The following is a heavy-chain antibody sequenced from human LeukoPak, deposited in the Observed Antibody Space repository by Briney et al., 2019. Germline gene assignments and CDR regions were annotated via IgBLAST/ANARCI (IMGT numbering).Heavy chain of an antibody. D-gene: IGHD1-7*01. CDR3: ARGRDNWNYYFDY. J-gene: IGHJ4*02. CDR1: GFTFSTYW. V-gene: IGHV3-7*01. Sequence: GGSLRLSCAASGFTFSTYWMNWVRQAPGKGLEWVANIKQDGSEKNYVDSVKGRFTISRDNAKNSLYLQMNSLRAEDTAVYYCARGRDNWNYYFDYWGQGTLVTVSS. CDR2: IKQDGSEK.